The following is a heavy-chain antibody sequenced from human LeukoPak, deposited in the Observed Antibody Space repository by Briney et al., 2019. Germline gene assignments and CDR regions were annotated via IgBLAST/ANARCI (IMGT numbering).Heavy chain of an antibody. D-gene: IGHD3-10*01. J-gene: IGHJ6*02. CDR2: ISHSGNSYI. CDR3: ARATMVRGVINSRGYYYGMDV. CDR1: GFPFSSHS. Sequence: GGPLTLSCAASGFPFSSHSMIGVGQPPGRGLEWFSSISHSGNSYISYADSVRGRFTIPRDNAKNSMYLQMNSLRAEVTAVYYCARATMVRGVINSRGYYYGMDVWGQGTTVTVSS. V-gene: IGHV3-21*01.